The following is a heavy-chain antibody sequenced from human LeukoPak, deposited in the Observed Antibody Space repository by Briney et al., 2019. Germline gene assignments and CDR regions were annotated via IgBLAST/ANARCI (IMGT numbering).Heavy chain of an antibody. CDR2: ISGNASNT. CDR1: GFTFSNYG. V-gene: IGHV3-23*01. CDR3: AKDLSPAAA. D-gene: IGHD6-25*01. J-gene: IGHJ5*02. Sequence: GGSLRLSCAASGFTFSNYGMSWVRQAPGKGLEWVSAISGNASNTYYADSVKGRFTISRDNSKNTLSLQMNNLRDEDTAVYYCAKDLSPAAAWGQGTLVTVSS.